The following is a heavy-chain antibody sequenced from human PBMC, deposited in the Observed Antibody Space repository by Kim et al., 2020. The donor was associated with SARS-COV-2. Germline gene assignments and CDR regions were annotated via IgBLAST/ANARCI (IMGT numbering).Heavy chain of an antibody. D-gene: IGHD3-10*01. CDR3: AREDYYGSGSSASGTFFDY. J-gene: IGHJ4*02. Sequence: GRVTITADESTSTAYMELSSLRSEDTAVYYCAREDYYGSGSSASGTFFDYWGQGTLVTVSS. V-gene: IGHV1-69*01.